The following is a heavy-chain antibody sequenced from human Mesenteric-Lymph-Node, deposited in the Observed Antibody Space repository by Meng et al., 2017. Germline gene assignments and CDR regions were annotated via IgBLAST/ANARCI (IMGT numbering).Heavy chain of an antibody. Sequence: GESLKISCAASGFTFSSYTMTWVRQAPGKGLEWISSISSSSNYIYYSDSLKGRVTISRDNVENSLHLQVNSLRAEDTAVYYCARISESWFDPWGRGTLVTVSS. CDR1: GFTFSSYT. V-gene: IGHV3-21*01. CDR3: ARISESWFDP. D-gene: IGHD2/OR15-2a*01. J-gene: IGHJ5*02. CDR2: ISSSSNYI.